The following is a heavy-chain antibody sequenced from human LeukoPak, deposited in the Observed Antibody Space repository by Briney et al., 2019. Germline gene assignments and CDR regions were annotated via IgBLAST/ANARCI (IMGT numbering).Heavy chain of an antibody. Sequence: SGTLSLTCAVSGGSFSSSNWWSWVRQPPGKGLDWLGEIYHSGSTNYNPSLKSRVTMSVDKSKNQLSLKLSSVTAADTAVYYCARDPTGTTPYYIDLWGPGTLVTVSS. CDR2: IYHSGST. CDR1: GGSFSSSNW. CDR3: ARDPTGTTPYYIDL. V-gene: IGHV4-4*02. J-gene: IGHJ4*02. D-gene: IGHD1-1*01.